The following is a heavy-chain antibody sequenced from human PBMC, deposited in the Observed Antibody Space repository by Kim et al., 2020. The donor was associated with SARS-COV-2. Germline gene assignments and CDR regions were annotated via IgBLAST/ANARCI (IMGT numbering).Heavy chain of an antibody. J-gene: IGHJ4*02. CDR2: INAGNGNT. V-gene: IGHV1-3*01. CDR1: GYTFTSYA. CDR3: ARNQDSSGFSGSADFDY. Sequence: ASVKVSCKASGYTFTSYAMHWVRQAPGQRLEWMGWINAGNGNTKYSQKFQGRVTITRDTSASTAYMELSSLRSEDTAVYYCARNQDSSGFSGSADFDYWGQGTLVTVSS. D-gene: IGHD6-19*01.